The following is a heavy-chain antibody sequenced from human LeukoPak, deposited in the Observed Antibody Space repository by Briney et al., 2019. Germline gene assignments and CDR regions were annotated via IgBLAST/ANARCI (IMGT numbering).Heavy chain of an antibody. CDR3: ARDRIAVAGPKRNYYPYYGMDV. CDR1: GYTFTGYY. CDR2: INPNRGGT. J-gene: IGHJ6*02. V-gene: IGHV1-2*02. D-gene: IGHD6-19*01. Sequence: ASVKVSCKASGYTFTGYYMHWVRQAPGQGLEWMGWINPNRGGTNYAQKFQGRVTMTRATSISTAYMELSRLRSDDTGVYYCARDRIAVAGPKRNYYPYYGMDVWGQGTTVTVSS.